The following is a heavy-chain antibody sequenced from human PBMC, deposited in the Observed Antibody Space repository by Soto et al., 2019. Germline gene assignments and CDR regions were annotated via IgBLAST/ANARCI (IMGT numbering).Heavy chain of an antibody. CDR2: MSFDGSSK. CDR3: AKVVVAGTVYDAFDM. Sequence: QVQLVQSGGGVVQPGRSLRLSCAASGFSHITYGIHWVRQAPGNGLEWVAVMSFDGSSKQYADSVKGRFTVSRDVSNNILYLQMNSLRPEDTAVYYCAKVVVAGTVYDAFDMWGQGTRVSVSS. V-gene: IGHV3-30*18. D-gene: IGHD2-15*01. CDR1: GFSHITYG. J-gene: IGHJ3*02.